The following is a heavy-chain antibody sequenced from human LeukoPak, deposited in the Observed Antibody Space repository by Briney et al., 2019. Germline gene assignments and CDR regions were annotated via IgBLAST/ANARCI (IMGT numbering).Heavy chain of an antibody. CDR1: GFTFSSYW. V-gene: IGHV3-7*01. D-gene: IGHD4-23*01. Sequence: GGSLRLSCVASGFTFSSYWMTWVRQAPGKGLEWVANIKQDGSEKYYVDSVKGRFTISRDNAKNSLFLQMNSLRAEDTAVYYCPREVTPYYWGQGTLVTVSS. CDR2: IKQDGSEK. CDR3: PREVTPYY. J-gene: IGHJ4*02.